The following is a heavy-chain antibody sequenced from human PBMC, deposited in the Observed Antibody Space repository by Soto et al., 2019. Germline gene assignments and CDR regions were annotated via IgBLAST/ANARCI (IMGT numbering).Heavy chain of an antibody. D-gene: IGHD2-2*01. CDR3: ARDKRERDIVVVPAADADY. CDR2: ISYDGSNK. CDR1: GFTFSSYA. V-gene: IGHV3-30-3*01. J-gene: IGHJ4*02. Sequence: QVQLVESGGGVVQPGRSLRLSCAASGFTFSSYAMHWVRQAPGKGLEWVAVISYDGSNKYYADSVKGRFTISRDNSKNTLYLQMNSLRAEDTAVYYCARDKRERDIVVVPAADADYWGQGTLVTVSS.